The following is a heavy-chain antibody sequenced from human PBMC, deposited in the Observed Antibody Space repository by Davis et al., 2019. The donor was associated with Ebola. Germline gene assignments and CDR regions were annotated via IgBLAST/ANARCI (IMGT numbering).Heavy chain of an antibody. CDR2: INPSGGNT. Sequence: AASVKVSCKASGYTFTNYYIHWVRQAPGQRLEWMGIINPSGGNTAYAQKFQGRVTMTRDTSTSTVYMELSSLRSEDTAVYYCARARILAAFDIWGQGTMVTVSS. D-gene: IGHD3-3*02. CDR1: GYTFTNYY. V-gene: IGHV1-46*01. CDR3: ARARILAAFDI. J-gene: IGHJ3*02.